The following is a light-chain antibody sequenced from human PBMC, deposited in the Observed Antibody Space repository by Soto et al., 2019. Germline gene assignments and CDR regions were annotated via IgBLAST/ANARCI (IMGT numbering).Light chain of an antibody. CDR3: QFLISVPLT. CDR2: LAS. J-gene: IGKJ4*02. V-gene: IGKV1-9*01. Sequence: IQLTQSPSSLSASIGDRVTISCRASQDIASYLAWYQQKPGKAPKLLIYLASTLQGGVPSRFSGSRSGTDFTLTISCLLPEDVAPCYCQFLISVPLTVGGRTKEEIK. CDR1: QDIASY.